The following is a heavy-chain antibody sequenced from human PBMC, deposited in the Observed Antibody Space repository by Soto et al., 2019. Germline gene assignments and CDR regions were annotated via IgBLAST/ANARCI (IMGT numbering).Heavy chain of an antibody. CDR3: TSERWVYRDPKWYFDL. CDR2: IRSKSYGKTT. CDR1: GFIFGDYG. Sequence: EVQLVESGGGLARPGRSLRLSCSTSGFIFGDYGMTWFRQAPGKGLEWVGLIRSKSYGKTTEYAASATDRFAISRDDSKRIAYLHMNSLKADDTAVYYCTSERWVYRDPKWYFDLWGRGTLVTVSS. V-gene: IGHV3-49*05. J-gene: IGHJ2*01. D-gene: IGHD4-17*01.